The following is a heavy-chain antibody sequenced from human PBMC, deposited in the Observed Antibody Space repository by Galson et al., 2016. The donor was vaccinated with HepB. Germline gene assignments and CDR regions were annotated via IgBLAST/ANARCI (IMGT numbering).Heavy chain of an antibody. CDR1: GITFNNYG. CDR3: AKAELRTSWSFYYYAMDV. V-gene: IGHV3-33*06. CDR2: MWFDASNK. D-gene: IGHD1-14*01. Sequence: SLRLSCAASGITFNNYGIHWVRQAPGKGLEWVAVMWFDASNKYYADSVKGRFTISRDNSKNTLYLQMNSLRAKDTAVFYCAKAELRTSWSFYYYAMDVWGQGTTVTVSS. J-gene: IGHJ6*02.